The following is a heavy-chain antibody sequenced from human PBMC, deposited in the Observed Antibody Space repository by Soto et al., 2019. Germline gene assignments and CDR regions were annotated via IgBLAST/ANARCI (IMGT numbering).Heavy chain of an antibody. D-gene: IGHD1-26*01. J-gene: IGHJ4*02. CDR1: GFTFSSYG. V-gene: IGHV3-30*18. CDR3: AKSPRPVGATSNYFDY. Sequence: GXSLRLSCAASGFTFSSYGMHWVGQAPGKGLEWVAVISYDGSNKYYADSVKGRFTISRDNSKNTLYLQMNSLRAEDTAVYYCAKSPRPVGATSNYFDYWGQGTLVTVSS. CDR2: ISYDGSNK.